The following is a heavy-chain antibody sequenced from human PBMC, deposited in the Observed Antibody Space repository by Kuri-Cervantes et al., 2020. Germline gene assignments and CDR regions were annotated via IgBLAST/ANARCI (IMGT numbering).Heavy chain of an antibody. CDR2: ISGSGGST. Sequence: GGSLRLSCAASGFTFSSYAMSWVRQAPGKGLEWVSAISGSGGSTYYADSVKGRFTISRDNSKNTLYLQMNSLRAEDTAVYYCARVKNDDYVFDYWGQGNLVTVSS. CDR3: ARVKNDDYVFDY. J-gene: IGHJ4*02. CDR1: GFTFSSYA. D-gene: IGHD3-16*01. V-gene: IGHV3-23*01.